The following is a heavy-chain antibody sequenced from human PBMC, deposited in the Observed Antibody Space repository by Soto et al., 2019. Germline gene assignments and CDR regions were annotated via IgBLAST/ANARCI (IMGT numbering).Heavy chain of an antibody. CDR3: VREDSFRDSSAP. Sequence: GGSLRLSCTVSGFTFDNYAMSWVRQAPGKGLEWISGINWNGASAGYADSVKGRFTISRDDSKKTLYLGMSSLRVDDTAVYYCVREDSFRDSSAPWGQGTLVTVSS. D-gene: IGHD3-22*01. CDR1: GFTFDNYA. CDR2: INWNGASA. J-gene: IGHJ5*02. V-gene: IGHV3-20*04.